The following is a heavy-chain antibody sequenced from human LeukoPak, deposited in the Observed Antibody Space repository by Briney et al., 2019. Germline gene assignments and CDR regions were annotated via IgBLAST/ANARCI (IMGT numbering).Heavy chain of an antibody. D-gene: IGHD6-13*01. V-gene: IGHV3-53*01. CDR3: ASGRSRQLVTFDY. Sequence: PGGSLRLSCAASGFTVSSNYMSWVRQAPGKGLEWVSVIYSGGSTYYADSVKGRFTISRDNSKNTLYLQMNSLRAEDTAVYYCASGRSRQLVTFDYWGQGTLVTVSS. J-gene: IGHJ4*02. CDR2: IYSGGST. CDR1: GFTVSSNY.